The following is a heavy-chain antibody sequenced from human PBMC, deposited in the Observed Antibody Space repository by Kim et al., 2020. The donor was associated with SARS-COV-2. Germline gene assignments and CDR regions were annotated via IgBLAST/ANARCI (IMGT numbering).Heavy chain of an antibody. CDR3: ARGPRYQAVAGFDY. D-gene: IGHD6-19*01. J-gene: IGHJ4*02. Sequence: SETLSLTCAVYGGSFSGYFWSWIRQPPGKGLEWIGEINFSGSTNYNPSLKSRVTISVDTSKNQFSLKLSSVTAADTAVYYCARGPRYQAVAGFDYWGQGTLVTVSS. CDR1: GGSFSGYF. CDR2: INFSGST. V-gene: IGHV4-34*01.